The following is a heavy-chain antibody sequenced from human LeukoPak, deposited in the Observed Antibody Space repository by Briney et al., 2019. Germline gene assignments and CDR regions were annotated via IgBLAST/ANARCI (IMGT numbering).Heavy chain of an antibody. Sequence: GGSLRLSCAASGFTFSSYSMNWVRQAPGKGLEWVSSISSSSSYIYYADSVKGRFTISRDNAKNSLYLQMNSLRAEDTAVYYCARDPRSRIAEYYFDYWGQGTLVTVSP. CDR3: ARDPRSRIAEYYFDY. V-gene: IGHV3-21*01. J-gene: IGHJ4*02. CDR2: ISSSSSYI. CDR1: GFTFSSYS. D-gene: IGHD6-13*01.